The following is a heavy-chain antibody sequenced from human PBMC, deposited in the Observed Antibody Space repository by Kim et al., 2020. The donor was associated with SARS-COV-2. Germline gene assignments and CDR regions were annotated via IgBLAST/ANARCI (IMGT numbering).Heavy chain of an antibody. J-gene: IGHJ5*02. CDR1: GFTFSSYW. Sequence: GGSLRLSCAASGFTFSSYWMSWVRQAPGKGLEWVANIKQDGSEKYYVDSVKGRFTISRDNAKNSLYLQMNSLRAEDTAVYYCAREASSGWSPYNWFDPWGQGTLVTVSS. CDR3: AREASSGWSPYNWFDP. CDR2: IKQDGSEK. V-gene: IGHV3-7*01. D-gene: IGHD6-19*01.